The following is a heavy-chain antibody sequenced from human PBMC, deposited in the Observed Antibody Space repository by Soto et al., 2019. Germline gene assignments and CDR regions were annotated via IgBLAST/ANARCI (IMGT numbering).Heavy chain of an antibody. J-gene: IGHJ1*01. D-gene: IGHD6-13*01. CDR3: ARVGRQQLVYFQH. CDR1: GITFSSYA. Sequence: QVQLVESGGGVVQPGRSLRLSCAAYGITFSSYAMHWVRQAPGKGLEWVAVISYDGSNKYYADSVKGRFTISRDNSKNTLYLQMTSLRAEDTAVYYCARVGRQQLVYFQHWGQGTLVTVSS. CDR2: ISYDGSNK. V-gene: IGHV3-30-3*01.